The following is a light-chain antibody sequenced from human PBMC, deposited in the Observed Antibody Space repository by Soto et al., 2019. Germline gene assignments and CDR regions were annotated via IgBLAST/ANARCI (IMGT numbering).Light chain of an antibody. J-gene: IGLJ3*02. Sequence: QSVLGQPASVSGSPGQSITISCTGTPSDVGTYNLVSWYQQYPGEAPKLIIYEVSRRPSGVSNRFSGSKSGTTASLTISGLQAEDETEYHCCSYAGSNTWVFGGGTKVTVL. CDR2: EVS. CDR1: PSDVGTYNL. V-gene: IGLV2-23*02. CDR3: CSYAGSNTWV.